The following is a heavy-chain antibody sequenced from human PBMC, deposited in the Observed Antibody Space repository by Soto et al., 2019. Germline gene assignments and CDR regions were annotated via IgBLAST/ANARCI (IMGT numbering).Heavy chain of an antibody. CDR1: GYSFTSYW. CDR3: ASPYCSGGSCYNRNWFDP. D-gene: IGHD2-15*01. Sequence: PGESLKISCKGSGYSFTSYWIGWVRQMPGKGLEWMGIIYPGDSDTRYSPSFQGQVTISADKSISTAYLQWSSLKAADTAMYYCASPYCSGGSCYNRNWFDPWGQGTLVTVSS. V-gene: IGHV5-51*01. CDR2: IYPGDSDT. J-gene: IGHJ5*02.